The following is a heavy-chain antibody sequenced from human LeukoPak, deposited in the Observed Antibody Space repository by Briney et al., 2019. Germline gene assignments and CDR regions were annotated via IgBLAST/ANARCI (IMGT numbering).Heavy chain of an antibody. V-gene: IGHV3-21*01. CDR2: ISSSSSYI. D-gene: IGHD3-22*01. Sequence: GGSLRLSCAASGLTFSGYGMNWVRQAPGKGLEWVSSISSSSSYIYYADSVKGRFTISRDNAKNSLYLQMNSLRAEDTAVYYCARASEAYYDSSGYYQPWGQGTLVTVSS. CDR3: ARASEAYYDSSGYYQP. J-gene: IGHJ5*02. CDR1: GLTFSGYG.